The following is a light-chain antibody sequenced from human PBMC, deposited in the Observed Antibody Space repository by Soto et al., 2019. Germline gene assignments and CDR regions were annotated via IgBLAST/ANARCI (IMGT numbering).Light chain of an antibody. CDR2: AAS. CDR1: QGISNY. V-gene: IGKV1-27*01. Sequence: DIQMTQSPSSLSASVGDRVTITCRASQGISNYLAWYQQKPGKVPKLLIYAASTLQSGVPSRFSGSGSGTDFTLTISRLEPEDFAMYYCLHHGSSLWTFGQGTKVDIK. CDR3: LHHGSSLWT. J-gene: IGKJ1*01.